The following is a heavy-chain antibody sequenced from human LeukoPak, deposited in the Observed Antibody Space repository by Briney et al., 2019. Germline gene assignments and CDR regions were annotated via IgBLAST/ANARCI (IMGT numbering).Heavy chain of an antibody. Sequence: GGSLRLSCSASGFTFSSFANHSVRQAPGKGLEYVAAISRNGGSTYYADSVKGRFTISRDNSKSTLYLQMSSLRAEDTAVYLCVKDLRSDFMGVLSRYLSYWGQGTLVTVSS. V-gene: IGHV3-64D*09. D-gene: IGHD2/OR15-2a*01. CDR3: VKDLRSDFMGVLSRYLSY. CDR1: GFTFSSFA. CDR2: ISRNGGST. J-gene: IGHJ4*02.